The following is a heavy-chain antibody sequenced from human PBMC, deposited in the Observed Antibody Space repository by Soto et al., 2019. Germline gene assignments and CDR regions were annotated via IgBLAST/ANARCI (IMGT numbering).Heavy chain of an antibody. J-gene: IGHJ1*01. CDR1: VFTFSGSA. D-gene: IGHD6-13*01. V-gene: IGHV3-73*01. Sequence: GSLRLSCAASVFTFSGSAMHGVRQASGKGLECVGRIRSKANSYATAYAASVKGRFTISRDDSKNTAYLQMNSLKTEDTAVYYCTKGKGYWGQGTLVTVSS. CDR2: IRSKANSYAT. CDR3: TKGKGY.